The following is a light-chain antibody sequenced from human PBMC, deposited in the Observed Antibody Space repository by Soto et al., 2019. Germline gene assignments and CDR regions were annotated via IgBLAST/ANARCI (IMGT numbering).Light chain of an antibody. V-gene: IGKV1-39*01. CDR2: AES. CDR1: QSIDGY. CDR3: QQYYSYPIT. Sequence: DIQMTQSPSSLSASVGDRVTMTCRASQSIDGYVNWYQQKPGKAPKLLIYAESSSPSGVPSRFSGSGSGTDFTLTISCLQSEDFATYYCQQYYSYPITFGQGT. J-gene: IGKJ5*01.